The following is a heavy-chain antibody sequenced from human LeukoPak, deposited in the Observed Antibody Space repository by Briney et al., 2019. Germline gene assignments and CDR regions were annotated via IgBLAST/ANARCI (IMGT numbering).Heavy chain of an antibody. V-gene: IGHV1-46*01. CDR1: GYTFTSYY. Sequence: ASVKVSCKASGYTFTSYYMHWVRQAPGQGLEWMGIINPSGGSTSYAQKFQGRVTMTRDMSTSTVYMELSSLRSEDTAVYYCAREVGGGYSYGSYYMDVWGKGTTVTVSS. J-gene: IGHJ6*03. D-gene: IGHD5-18*01. CDR3: AREVGGGYSYGSYYMDV. CDR2: INPSGGST.